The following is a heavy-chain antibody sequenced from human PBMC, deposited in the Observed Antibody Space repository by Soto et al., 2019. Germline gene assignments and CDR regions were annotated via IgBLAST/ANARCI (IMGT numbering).Heavy chain of an antibody. CDR3: AGGVEAIFGVVIPNWFDP. D-gene: IGHD3-3*01. J-gene: IGHJ5*02. CDR1: GGSVSSGSYY. CDR2: IYYSGST. V-gene: IGHV4-61*01. Sequence: QVQLQESGPGLVKPSETLSLTCTVSGGSVSSGSYYWSWIRQPPGKGLEWIGYIYYSGSTNYNPSLKSRVTISVDTSKNQFSLKLSSVTAADTAVYYCAGGVEAIFGVVIPNWFDPWGQGTLVTVSS.